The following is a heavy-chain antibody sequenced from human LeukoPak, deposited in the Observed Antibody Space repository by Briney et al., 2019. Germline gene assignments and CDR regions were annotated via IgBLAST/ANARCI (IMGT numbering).Heavy chain of an antibody. Sequence: ASVKVSCKASGYTFTGYYMHWVRQAPGQGLEWMGWINPNSGGTNYAQKFQGKVTMTRDTSISTAYMELSRLRSDDTAVYYCARALRYDLWSGYLTAPDYWGQGALVTVSS. V-gene: IGHV1-2*02. CDR2: INPNSGGT. CDR1: GYTFTGYY. J-gene: IGHJ4*02. D-gene: IGHD3-3*01. CDR3: ARALRYDLWSGYLTAPDY.